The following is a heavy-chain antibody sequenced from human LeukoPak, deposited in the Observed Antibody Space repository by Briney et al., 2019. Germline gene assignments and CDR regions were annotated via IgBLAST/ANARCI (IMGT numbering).Heavy chain of an antibody. CDR3: ARGLARSSGYYYVG. J-gene: IGHJ4*02. V-gene: IGHV1-18*01. Sequence: ASVKVSCKASGYTFTSYGISWVRQAPGQGLEWMGWISAYNGNTNYAQKFQGRVTITADKSTSTAYMELSSLRSEDTAVYYCARGLARSSGYYYVGWGQGTLVTVSS. CDR2: ISAYNGNT. CDR1: GYTFTSYG. D-gene: IGHD3-22*01.